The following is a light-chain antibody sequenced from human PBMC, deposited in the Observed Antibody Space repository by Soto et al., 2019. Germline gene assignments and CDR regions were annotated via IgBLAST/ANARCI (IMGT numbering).Light chain of an antibody. CDR3: QSYDSTLSARYV. J-gene: IGLJ1*01. CDR1: SSDIGSYNR. Sequence: QSALTQPASVSGSPGQSITISCTGTSSDIGSYNRVSWYQQPPGTAPKLIIFGNINRPSGVPDRFSGSKSGTSASLAITGLQAEDEGDYYCQSYDSTLSARYVFGTGTKVTVL. CDR2: GNI. V-gene: IGLV2-18*02.